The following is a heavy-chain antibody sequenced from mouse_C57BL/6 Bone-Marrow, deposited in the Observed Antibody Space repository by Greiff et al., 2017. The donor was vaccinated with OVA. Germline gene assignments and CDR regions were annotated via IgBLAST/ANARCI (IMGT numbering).Heavy chain of an antibody. J-gene: IGHJ1*03. Sequence: VKLMESGPELARPWASVKISCQAFYTFSRRVHFAIRDTNYWMQWVKQRPGQGLEWIGAIYPGNGDTSYNQKFKGKATLTADKSSSTAYMQLSSLTSEDSAVYYCACRGNYLCYWYFDVWGTGTTVTVSS. CDR1: YTFSRRVH. V-gene: IGHV1-87*01. CDR2: GQGLEWIG. D-gene: IGHD2-1*01. CDR3: SEDSAVYYCACRGNYLCYWYFDV.